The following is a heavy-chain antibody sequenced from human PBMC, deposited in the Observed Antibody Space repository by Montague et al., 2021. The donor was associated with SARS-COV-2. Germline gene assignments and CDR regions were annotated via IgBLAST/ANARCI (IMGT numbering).Heavy chain of an antibody. V-gene: IGHV4-59*01. CDR1: GGSISSYY. Sequence: SETLSLTCTVSGGSISSYYWSWIRQPPGKGLEWIGYIYYSGSTNYNPSLKIRVTITVDTAKNQFSLKLNSVTAADTAVYYCARVFPRWLQFDPYFDYWGQGTLVTVSS. J-gene: IGHJ4*02. CDR3: ARVFPRWLQFDPYFDY. CDR2: IYYSGST. D-gene: IGHD5-24*01.